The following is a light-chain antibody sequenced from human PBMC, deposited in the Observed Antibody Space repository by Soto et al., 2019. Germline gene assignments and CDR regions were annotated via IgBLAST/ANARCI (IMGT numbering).Light chain of an antibody. Sequence: EIVMTQSPATLSVSPGERATLSCRASQSVSSNLAWYQQKPGQAPRLPIYGASTRATGIPARFSGSGSGTEFTLTISSLQSEDFAVYYCQQYNNWPPGTFGQGTKVEIK. CDR3: QQYNNWPPGT. J-gene: IGKJ1*01. CDR1: QSVSSN. V-gene: IGKV3-15*01. CDR2: GAS.